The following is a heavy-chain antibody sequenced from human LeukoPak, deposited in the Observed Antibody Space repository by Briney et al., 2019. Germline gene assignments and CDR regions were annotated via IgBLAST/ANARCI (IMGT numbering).Heavy chain of an antibody. Sequence: SETLSLTCAVSGYSISSGYYWAWIRQPPGKGLEWIGNIYHSGSTYYNPSLKSRVTISVDTSKNQFSLKLSSVTAADTAVYYCARDRITIFGVVNQDAFDIWGQGTMVTVSS. CDR2: IYHSGST. D-gene: IGHD3-3*01. V-gene: IGHV4-38-2*02. CDR1: GYSISSGYY. J-gene: IGHJ3*02. CDR3: ARDRITIFGVVNQDAFDI.